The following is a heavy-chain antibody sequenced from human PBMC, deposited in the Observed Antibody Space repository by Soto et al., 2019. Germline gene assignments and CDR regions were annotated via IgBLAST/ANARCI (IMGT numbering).Heavy chain of an antibody. CDR1: RVAFSKFI. CDR2: IIPIFGTA. D-gene: IGHD6-19*01. CDR3: AKVRYSSPMGYYYGMDV. J-gene: IGHJ6*02. Sequence: QAQLEQSGGEVKKPGSSVKVSCKASRVAFSKFIVTWVRQAPGLGLEWAGGIIPIFGTANYAHKFQGRVTITADESTSTSYMEVNNLRSEDTAVYYCAKVRYSSPMGYYYGMDVWGQGTTVTVSS. V-gene: IGHV1-69*01.